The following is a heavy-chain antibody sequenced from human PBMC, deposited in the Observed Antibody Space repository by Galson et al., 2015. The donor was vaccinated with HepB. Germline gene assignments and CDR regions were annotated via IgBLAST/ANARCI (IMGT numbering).Heavy chain of an antibody. J-gene: IGHJ5*02. CDR2: INASNGNT. D-gene: IGHD6-6*01. CDR3: AREMPRVSSSRQYTPRYNWFDP. V-gene: IGHV1-3*01. Sequence: SVKVSCKASGYTFTSYAMHWVRQAPGQRLEWMGWINASNGNTKYSQKFQGRVTITRDTSASTAYMELSSLRSEDTAEYYCAREMPRVSSSRQYTPRYNWFDPWGQGTLVTVSS. CDR1: GYTFTSYA.